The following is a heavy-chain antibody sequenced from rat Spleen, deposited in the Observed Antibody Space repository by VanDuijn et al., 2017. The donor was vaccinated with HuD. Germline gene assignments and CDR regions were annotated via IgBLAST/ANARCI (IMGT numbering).Heavy chain of an antibody. CDR1: GFTFSNYG. CDR2: ISYDGSST. V-gene: IGHV5-29*01. J-gene: IGHJ2*01. CDR3: VRPDDH. Sequence: EVQLVESGGGLVQPGRSLKLSCAASGFTFSNYGMAWVRQAPTKGLEWVATISYDGSSTYYRDSVKGRFTISRDNAKNTLYLQMDSLRSEDTANYYCVRPDDHWGQGVMVTVSS.